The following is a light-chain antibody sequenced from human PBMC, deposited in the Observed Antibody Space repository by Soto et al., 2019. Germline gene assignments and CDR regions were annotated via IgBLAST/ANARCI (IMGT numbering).Light chain of an antibody. J-gene: IGKJ5*01. Sequence: DIQMTQSPSSLSASVGDRVTITCRASQSITSSLNWYQQKPGTAPKLLIYTTSSLLSGVPSRFSGSGSGTDFTLPISSLQPEDFATYYCQQTHAVPLTFGQGTRL. V-gene: IGKV1-39*01. CDR1: QSITSS. CDR3: QQTHAVPLT. CDR2: TTS.